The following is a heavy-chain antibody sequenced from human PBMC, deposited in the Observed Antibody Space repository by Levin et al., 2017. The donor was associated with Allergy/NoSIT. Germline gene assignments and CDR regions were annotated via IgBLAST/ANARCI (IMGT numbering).Heavy chain of an antibody. Sequence: GGSLRLSCAASGFTFSSYSMNWVRQAPGKGLEWVSSISSSSSYIYYADSVKGRFTISRDNAKNSLYLQMNSLRAEDTAVYYCARDRSAAGNYFDYWGQGTLVTVSS. CDR1: GFTFSSYS. V-gene: IGHV3-21*01. CDR2: ISSSSSYI. J-gene: IGHJ4*02. CDR3: ARDRSAAGNYFDY. D-gene: IGHD6-13*01.